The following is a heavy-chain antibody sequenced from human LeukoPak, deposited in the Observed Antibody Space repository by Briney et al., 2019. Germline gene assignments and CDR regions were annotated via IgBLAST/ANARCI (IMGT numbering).Heavy chain of an antibody. V-gene: IGHV3-64*01. J-gene: IGHJ4*02. CDR2: ISSNGGST. Sequence: PGGSLRLSCAASGFTFSSYAMHWVRQAPGKGLEYVSAISSNGGSTYYANSVKGRFTISRDNSKNTLCLQMGSLRAEDMAVYYCARLYDILTGYYDYWGQGTLVTVSS. D-gene: IGHD3-9*01. CDR3: ARLYDILTGYYDY. CDR1: GFTFSSYA.